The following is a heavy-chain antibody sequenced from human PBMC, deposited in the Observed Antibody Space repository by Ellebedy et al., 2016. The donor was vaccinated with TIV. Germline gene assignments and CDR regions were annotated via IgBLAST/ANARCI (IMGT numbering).Heavy chain of an antibody. CDR1: GGSISSGDYY. D-gene: IGHD4-17*01. CDR3: ARLPLTTVTTFPGDAVDI. V-gene: IGHV4-39*02. Sequence: SETLSLXXTVSGGSISSGDYYWSWIRQPPGKGLEWIGSIYYSGSTYYNPSLKSRVAISVDSSKTHFSLNLSSVTAADTAIYYCARLPLTTVTTFPGDAVDIWGQGTMVTVSS. J-gene: IGHJ3*02. CDR2: IYYSGST.